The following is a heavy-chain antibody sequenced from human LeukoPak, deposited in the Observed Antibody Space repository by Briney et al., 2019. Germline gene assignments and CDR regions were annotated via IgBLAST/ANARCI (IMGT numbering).Heavy chain of an antibody. Sequence: SETLSLTCAVSGGSISSSNWWSWVRQPPGKGLEWIGEIYHSGSTNYNPSLKSRVTISVDKSKNQFSLKLSSVTAAGTAVYYCARDDDYGDYSMRYWGQGTLVTVSS. CDR2: IYHSGST. CDR3: ARDDDYGDYSMRY. V-gene: IGHV4-4*02. CDR1: GGSISSSNW. J-gene: IGHJ4*02. D-gene: IGHD4-17*01.